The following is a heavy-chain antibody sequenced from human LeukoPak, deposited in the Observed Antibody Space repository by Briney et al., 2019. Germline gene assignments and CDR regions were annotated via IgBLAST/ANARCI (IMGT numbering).Heavy chain of an antibody. CDR3: ARDGGFLEWLFSYFDF. Sequence: GGSLRLSCAASGFTFSGYWMTWVRQAPGKGLEWVANMKPDGSEKYYADSVKGRFTISRDNSKNTLYLQMNSLRAEDTAVYYCARDGGFLEWLFSYFDFWGQGTLVTVSS. V-gene: IGHV3-7*01. CDR2: MKPDGSEK. D-gene: IGHD3-3*01. J-gene: IGHJ4*02. CDR1: GFTFSGYW.